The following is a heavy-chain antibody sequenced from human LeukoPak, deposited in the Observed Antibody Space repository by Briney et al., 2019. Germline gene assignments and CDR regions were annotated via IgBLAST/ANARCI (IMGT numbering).Heavy chain of an antibody. CDR2: ISGRGGST. V-gene: IGHV3-23*01. Sequence: PGGSLTLSWAASGFTFSSYAMSWVRQAEGKGLEWVSAISGRGGSTYYADSVKGRFTISRDNTKNTLYLQMNSLRAEDTAVYYCAKDREAGIAGYMDVWGKGTTVTVSS. J-gene: IGHJ6*03. CDR1: GFTFSSYA. CDR3: AKDREAGIAGYMDV. D-gene: IGHD6-13*01.